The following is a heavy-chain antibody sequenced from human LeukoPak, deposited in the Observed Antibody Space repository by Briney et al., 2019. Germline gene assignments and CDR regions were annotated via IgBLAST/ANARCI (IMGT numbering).Heavy chain of an antibody. CDR3: ARDGVDYSFEY. CDR2: IYSGGST. Sequence: PGGSLSLSCAASGFPVSTSFMSWVRQAPGKGLEGVSVIYSGGSTYYADSVKGRFTISRDNSKNTLYLQMNSLRAEDTAVYYCARDGVDYSFEYWGQGTLVTVSS. D-gene: IGHD4-11*01. V-gene: IGHV3-53*01. J-gene: IGHJ4*02. CDR1: GFPVSTSF.